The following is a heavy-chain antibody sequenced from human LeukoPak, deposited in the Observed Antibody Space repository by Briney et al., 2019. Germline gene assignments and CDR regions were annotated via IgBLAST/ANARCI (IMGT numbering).Heavy chain of an antibody. Sequence: GGSLRLSCSGSGFTFTSSAMHWVRQAPGKGLEYLSAISSDGRSTYYADSVKGRFAISRDISKTTLFLQMSSLRAEDTAVYYCVKDNEAGGSPFDRWGQGTLVTVSS. CDR3: VKDNEAGGSPFDR. V-gene: IGHV3-64D*08. D-gene: IGHD1-1*01. CDR2: ISSDGRST. CDR1: GFTFTSSA. J-gene: IGHJ4*02.